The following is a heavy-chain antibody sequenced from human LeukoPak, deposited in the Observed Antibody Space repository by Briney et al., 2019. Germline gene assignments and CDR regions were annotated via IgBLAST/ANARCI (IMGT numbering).Heavy chain of an antibody. V-gene: IGHV3-72*01. CDR3: ARDPYPATGAPDAFDV. J-gene: IGHJ3*01. Sequence: GGSLRLSCAASGFTFTNAWMNWVRQAPGKGLEWVGRSKNKAHSYTTEYAASVKGRFTISRDDSKNSLYLQMNNLKTEDTAVYYCARDPYPATGAPDAFDVWGQGTMVTVSS. CDR1: GFTFTNAW. D-gene: IGHD1-1*01. CDR2: SKNKAHSYTT.